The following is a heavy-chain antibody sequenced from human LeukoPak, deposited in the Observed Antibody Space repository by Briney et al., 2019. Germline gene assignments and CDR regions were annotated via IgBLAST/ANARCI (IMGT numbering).Heavy chain of an antibody. D-gene: IGHD6-19*01. Sequence: ASVKVSCKASGYTFTGYYMHWVRQAPGQGLEWMGWINPNSGGTNYAQKFQGRVTMTRDTSISTAYMELSGLRSDDTAVYYCARERSGWYIFDYWGQGTLVTVSS. CDR1: GYTFTGYY. J-gene: IGHJ4*02. CDR3: ARERSGWYIFDY. CDR2: INPNSGGT. V-gene: IGHV1-2*02.